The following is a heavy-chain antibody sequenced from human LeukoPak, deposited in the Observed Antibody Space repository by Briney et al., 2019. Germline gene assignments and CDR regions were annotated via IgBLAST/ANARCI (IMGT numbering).Heavy chain of an antibody. CDR1: GGSVSSGSYY. V-gene: IGHV4-61*01. Sequence: PSETLSLTCTVSGGSVSSGSYYWSWIRQPPGKGLEWIGYIYYSGSTNYNPSLKSRVTTSVDTSKNQFSLKLSSVTAADTAVYYCARDPAPRFFYYYGMDVWGQGTTVTVSS. CDR2: IYYSGST. D-gene: IGHD3-16*01. CDR3: ARDPAPRFFYYYGMDV. J-gene: IGHJ6*02.